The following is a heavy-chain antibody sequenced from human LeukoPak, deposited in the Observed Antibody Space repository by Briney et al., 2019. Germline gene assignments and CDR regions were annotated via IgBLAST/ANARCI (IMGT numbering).Heavy chain of an antibody. D-gene: IGHD3-3*01. J-gene: IGHJ5*02. Sequence: SETLSLTCTVSGYSISSGYYWGWIRQPPGKGLEWIGSIYHRGNTHHNSSLKSRVTISVDTSKSQFSLRLNSVTAADTAVYYCARAYDFWSGYYHLGWFDPWGQGTLVTVSS. CDR3: ARAYDFWSGYYHLGWFDP. V-gene: IGHV4-38-2*02. CDR1: GYSISSGYY. CDR2: IYHRGNT.